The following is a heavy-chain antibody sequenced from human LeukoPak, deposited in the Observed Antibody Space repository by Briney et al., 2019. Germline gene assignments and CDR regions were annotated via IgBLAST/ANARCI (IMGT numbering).Heavy chain of an antibody. D-gene: IGHD3-10*01. V-gene: IGHV3-23*01. J-gene: IGHJ4*02. CDR1: GFTFSSYA. CDR3: AKDLISPRSVGSSEKLDY. Sequence: GGSLRLSCAASGFTFSSYAMSWVRQAPGKGLEWVSSIFGSGIDTQYADSVKGRFTISRDNSKNTLYLEMNSLRPEDTAIYYCAKDLISPRSVGSSEKLDYWGQGTLVTVSS. CDR2: IFGSGIDT.